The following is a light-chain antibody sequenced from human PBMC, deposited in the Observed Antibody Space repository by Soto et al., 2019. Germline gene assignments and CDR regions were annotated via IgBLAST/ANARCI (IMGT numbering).Light chain of an antibody. CDR1: SSNIGFNA. V-gene: IGLV1-47*02. J-gene: IGLJ3*02. CDR3: AAWDDSLSGVV. CDR2: GNS. Sequence: QSVLTQPPSASGTPGQRVTLSCAGSSSNIGFNAVNWYQQLPGTAPKLVMHGNSQRPSGVPDRFSGSKSGTSASLALSGLRTEDEAQYYCAAWDDSLSGVVFGGGTKLTVL.